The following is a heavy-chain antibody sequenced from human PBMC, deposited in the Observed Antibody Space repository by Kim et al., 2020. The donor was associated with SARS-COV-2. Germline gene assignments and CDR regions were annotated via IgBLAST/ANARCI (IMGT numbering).Heavy chain of an antibody. CDR2: FDPEDGET. V-gene: IGHV1-24*01. CDR3: AIAVVSAVAGGGMDV. CDR1: GDTLTELS. J-gene: IGHJ6*02. D-gene: IGHD6-19*01. Sequence: ASVKVSCKVSGDTLTELSMHWVRQTPGKGLEWMGGFDPEDGETAYAQKFQDRVTMTEDTSTDTAYMELSSLRSEDTAVYYCAIAVVSAVAGGGMDVWGQGTTVTVSS.